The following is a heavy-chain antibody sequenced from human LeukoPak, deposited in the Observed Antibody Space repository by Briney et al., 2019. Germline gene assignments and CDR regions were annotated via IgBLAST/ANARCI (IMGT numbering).Heavy chain of an antibody. Sequence: GGSLRLSCAASGFTFSSYGMHWVRQAPGKGLEWVAVISYDGSNKYYADSVKGRFTISRDNSKNTPYLQMNSLRAEDTAVYYCAKGPLYSYDYIDYWGQGTLVTVSS. CDR2: ISYDGSNK. D-gene: IGHD5-18*01. CDR3: AKGPLYSYDYIDY. CDR1: GFTFSSYG. J-gene: IGHJ4*02. V-gene: IGHV3-30*18.